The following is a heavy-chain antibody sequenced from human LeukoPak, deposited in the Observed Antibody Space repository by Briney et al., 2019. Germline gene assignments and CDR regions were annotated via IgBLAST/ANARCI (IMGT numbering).Heavy chain of an antibody. CDR1: GFTFSSYA. CDR2: ISYDGSNK. J-gene: IGHJ3*02. V-gene: IGHV3-30-3*01. Sequence: GGSLRLSFAASGFTFSSYAMHWVRQAPGKGLEWVAVISYDGSNKYYADSVKGRFTISRDNSKNTLYLQMNSLRAEDTAVYYCARDRYCSSTSCDDAFDIWGQGTMVTVSS. D-gene: IGHD2-2*01. CDR3: ARDRYCSSTSCDDAFDI.